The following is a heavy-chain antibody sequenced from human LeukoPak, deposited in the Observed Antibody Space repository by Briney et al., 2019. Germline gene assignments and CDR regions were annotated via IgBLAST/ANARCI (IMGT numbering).Heavy chain of an antibody. CDR1: GGSISSHY. CDR2: IYYSGST. Sequence: PSETLSLTCTVSGGSISSHYWSWIRQPPGKGLEWIGYIYYSGSTNYNPSLKSRVTISVDTSKNQFSLKLSSVTAADTAMYYCARLYDSSGYYSYYYYMDVWGKGTTVTVSS. D-gene: IGHD3-22*01. V-gene: IGHV4-59*11. CDR3: ARLYDSSGYYSYYYYMDV. J-gene: IGHJ6*03.